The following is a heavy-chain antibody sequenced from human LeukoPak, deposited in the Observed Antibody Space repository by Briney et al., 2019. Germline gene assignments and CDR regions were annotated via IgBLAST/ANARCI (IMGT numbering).Heavy chain of an antibody. D-gene: IGHD3-3*01. J-gene: IGHJ5*02. Sequence: SETLSLTCTVSGGSISSYYWSWIRQPPGKGLEWIGYIYYSGSTYYNPSLKSRVTISVDTSKNQFSLKLSSVTAADTAVHYCARDNGDYDFWSGYNFNWFDPWGQGTLVTVSS. CDR3: ARDNGDYDFWSGYNFNWFDP. CDR2: IYYSGST. V-gene: IGHV4-59*12. CDR1: GGSISSYY.